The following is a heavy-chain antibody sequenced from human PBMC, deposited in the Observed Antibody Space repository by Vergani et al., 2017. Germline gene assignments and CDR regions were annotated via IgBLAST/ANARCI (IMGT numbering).Heavy chain of an antibody. CDR1: GGTFSSYA. D-gene: IGHD2-2*02. J-gene: IGHJ4*02. CDR2: IIPIFGTA. Sequence: QVQLVQSGAEVKKPGSSVKVSCKASGGTFSSYAISWVRQAPGQGLEWMGWIIPIFGTANYAQKFQGRVTITADRSTSTAYMELSSLRAEDTAVYYCATSGYCSSTSCYNYFDYWGQGTLVTVSS. V-gene: IGHV1-69*06. CDR3: ATSGYCSSTSCYNYFDY.